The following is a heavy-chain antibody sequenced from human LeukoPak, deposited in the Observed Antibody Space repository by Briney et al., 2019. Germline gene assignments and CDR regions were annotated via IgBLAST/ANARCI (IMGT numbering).Heavy chain of an antibody. CDR3: AKVPYGDYYFEN. Sequence: GGSLRLSCAVSGFTFSSYAMTWVRQTPGRGLEWVSAITASGGSTYYADSVKGRFTISRDNSKNTLYLQVNSLRAEDTAVYYCAKVPYGDYYFENWGQGTLVTVSS. V-gene: IGHV3-23*01. J-gene: IGHJ4*02. D-gene: IGHD4-17*01. CDR1: GFTFSSYA. CDR2: ITASGGST.